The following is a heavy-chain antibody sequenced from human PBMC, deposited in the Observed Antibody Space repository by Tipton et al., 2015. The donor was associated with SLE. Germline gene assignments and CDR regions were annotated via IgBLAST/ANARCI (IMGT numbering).Heavy chain of an antibody. Sequence: TLSLTCAVYGSFRGYDWSWVRQRPGKGVEWLGEFNHGGVAKYHPSPKSRVTLSVGTANNHFSLKLNSVTAADTAVYYCARMEGMITFGGVIGLWGQGTLVTVSS. CDR2: FNHGGVA. D-gene: IGHD3-16*01. CDR3: ARMEGMITFGGVIGL. CDR1: GSFRGYD. V-gene: IGHV4-34*01. J-gene: IGHJ5*02.